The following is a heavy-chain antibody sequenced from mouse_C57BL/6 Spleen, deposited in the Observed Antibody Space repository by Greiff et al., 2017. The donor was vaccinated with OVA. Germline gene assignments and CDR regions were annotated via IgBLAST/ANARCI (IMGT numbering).Heavy chain of an antibody. V-gene: IGHV1-64*01. CDR2: IHPNSGST. CDR3: ARDGNDPYYFDY. CDR1: GYTFTSYW. Sequence: QVQLQQPGAELVKPGASVKLSCKASGYTFTSYWMHWVKQRPGQGLEWIGMIHPNSGSTNYNEKFKSKATLTVDKSSSTAYMQLSSLTSEDYAVYYCARDGNDPYYFDYWGQGTTLTVSS. D-gene: IGHD2-3*01. J-gene: IGHJ2*01.